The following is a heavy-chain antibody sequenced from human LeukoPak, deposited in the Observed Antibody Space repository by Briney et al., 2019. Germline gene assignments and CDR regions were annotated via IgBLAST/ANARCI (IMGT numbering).Heavy chain of an antibody. Sequence: PGGSLRLSCAASGFTFSSYSMHWVRQAPGKGLEWVSYISSSSTIYYADSVKGRFTISRDNAKNSLYLQMNSLRAEDTAVYYCASTPWRRYYFDYWGQGTLVTVSS. J-gene: IGHJ4*02. CDR1: GFTFSSYS. D-gene: IGHD1-1*01. CDR3: ASTPWRRYYFDY. CDR2: ISSSSTI. V-gene: IGHV3-48*01.